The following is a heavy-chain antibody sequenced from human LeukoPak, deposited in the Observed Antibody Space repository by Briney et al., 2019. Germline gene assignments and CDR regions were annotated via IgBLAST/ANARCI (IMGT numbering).Heavy chain of an antibody. CDR3: ARDFPDYYDSSGYYGAFDY. Sequence: PGGSLRLSCAASGFTFSSYSMNWVRQAPGKGLEWVSYISSSSTIYYADSVKGRFTISRDNAKNSLYLQMNSLRDEDTAVYYCARDFPDYYDSSGYYGAFDYWGQGTLVTVSS. D-gene: IGHD3-22*01. CDR1: GFTFSSYS. V-gene: IGHV3-48*02. J-gene: IGHJ4*02. CDR2: ISSSSTI.